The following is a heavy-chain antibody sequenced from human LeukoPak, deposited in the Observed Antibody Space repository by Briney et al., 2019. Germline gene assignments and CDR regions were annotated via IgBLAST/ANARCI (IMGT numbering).Heavy chain of an antibody. V-gene: IGHV1-69*05. CDR2: IIPIFGTA. CDR1: GGTFSRYA. Sequence: GASVKVSCKASGGTFSRYAISWVRQAPGQGLEWMGGIIPIFGTANYAQKFQGRVTITTDESTSTAYMELSSLRSEDTAVYYCASAVGYYDSSGYDYYYYYMDVWGKGTTVTVSS. J-gene: IGHJ6*03. CDR3: ASAVGYYDSSGYDYYYYYMDV. D-gene: IGHD3-22*01.